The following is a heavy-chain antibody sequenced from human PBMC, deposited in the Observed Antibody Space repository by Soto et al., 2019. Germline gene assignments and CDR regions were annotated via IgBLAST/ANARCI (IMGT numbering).Heavy chain of an antibody. V-gene: IGHV4-61*01. CDR1: GGSVSSGSYY. D-gene: IGHD1-26*01. CDR3: ASNSGSALGY. CDR2: IYYRGST. Sequence: QVQLQESGPGLVKPSETLSLTCTVSGGSVSSGSYYWSWIRQPPGKGLEWIGYIYYRGSTTYNPSLTSRVTISVDTSKNQFSLKLSSVTAADTAVYYCASNSGSALGYWGQGTLVTGSS. J-gene: IGHJ4*02.